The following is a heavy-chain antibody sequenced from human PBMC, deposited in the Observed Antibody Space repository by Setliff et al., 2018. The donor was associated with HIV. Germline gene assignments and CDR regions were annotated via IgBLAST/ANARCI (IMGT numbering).Heavy chain of an antibody. J-gene: IGHJ4*02. CDR2: IFASGST. CDR3: VVGLRSRSRGHFDY. D-gene: IGHD5-12*01. V-gene: IGHV4-4*07. Sequence: SETLSLTCTVSGGSISTYYLTWIRQPAGKGLEWIGRIFASGSTNYNPSLKSRVTMSVDTSKNQFSLRLSSVTAADTAVYYCVVGLRSRSRGHFDYWGQGTLVTVSS. CDR1: GGSISTYY.